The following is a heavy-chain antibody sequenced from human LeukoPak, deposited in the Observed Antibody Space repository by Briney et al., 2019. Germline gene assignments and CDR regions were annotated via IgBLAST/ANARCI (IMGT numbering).Heavy chain of an antibody. Sequence: SQTLSLTCAISGDSVSSNSAAWNWLRQSPSRGLEWLGRTYYRSKWYNDYAVSVKGRIAINPDTSKNQFSLQLNSVTPEDTAVYYCARVAATATFDFWGQGTLVTVSS. CDR2: TYYRSKWYN. CDR1: GDSVSSNSAA. V-gene: IGHV6-1*01. J-gene: IGHJ4*02. D-gene: IGHD6-13*01. CDR3: ARVAATATFDF.